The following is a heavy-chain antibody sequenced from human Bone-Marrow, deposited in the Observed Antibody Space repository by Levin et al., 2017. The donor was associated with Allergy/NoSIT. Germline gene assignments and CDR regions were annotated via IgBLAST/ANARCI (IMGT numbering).Heavy chain of an antibody. CDR3: ARVSGYCTGGVCYSGYYYYMDV. Sequence: GESLKISCAASGFTFSSYEMNWVRQAPGKGLEWVSYISSSGSTIYYADSVKGRFTISRDNAKNSLYLQMNSLRAEDTAVYYCARVSGYCTGGVCYSGYYYYMDVWGKGTTVTVSS. J-gene: IGHJ6*03. CDR1: GFTFSSYE. V-gene: IGHV3-48*03. D-gene: IGHD2-8*02. CDR2: ISSSGSTI.